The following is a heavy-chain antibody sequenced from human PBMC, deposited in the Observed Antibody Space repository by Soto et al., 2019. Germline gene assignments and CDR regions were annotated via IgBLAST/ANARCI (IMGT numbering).Heavy chain of an antibody. V-gene: IGHV5-51*01. CDR1: GYSFTSYR. CDR2: IYPGDSDT. J-gene: IGHJ5*02. D-gene: IGHD6-13*01. Sequence: GESLKICCKGSGYSFTSYRIGWVRQMPGKGLEWMGIIYPGDSDTRDRPSFQGQVTISADKSISTAYLQWRSLKASESAMYYCARLEQQLPQGWFDPWGQGTLVTVSS. CDR3: ARLEQQLPQGWFDP.